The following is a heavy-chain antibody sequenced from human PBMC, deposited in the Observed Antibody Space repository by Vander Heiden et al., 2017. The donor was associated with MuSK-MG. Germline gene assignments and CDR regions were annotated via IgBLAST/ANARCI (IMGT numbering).Heavy chain of an antibody. CDR2: INAGNGNT. J-gene: IGHJ5*02. D-gene: IGHD3-10*01. CDR1: GYTFTSYA. CDR3: ARVQGELWFGAYRFDP. Sequence: QVQLVQSGAEVKNPGASAKVSCKASGYTFTSYAMHWVRQAPGKRLEWMGWINAGNGNTKYSQKFQGRVTITRDTSASTAYMELSSLRSEDTAVYYCARVQGELWFGAYRFDPWGQGTLVTVSS. V-gene: IGHV1-3*01.